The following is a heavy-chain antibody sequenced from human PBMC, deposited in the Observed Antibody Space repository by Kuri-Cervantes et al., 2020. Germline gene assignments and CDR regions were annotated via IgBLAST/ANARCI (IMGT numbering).Heavy chain of an antibody. CDR2: IYTSGST. J-gene: IGHJ3*02. CDR1: GGSISSYY. Sequence: GSLRLSCAVYGGSISSYYWSWIRQPAGKGLEWIGRIYTSGSTNYNPSLKSRVTISVDKSKNQFSLKLSSVTAADTAVYYCARHSRIVGATTDAFDIWGQGTMVTVSS. CDR3: ARHSRIVGATTDAFDI. D-gene: IGHD1-26*01. V-gene: IGHV4-59*10.